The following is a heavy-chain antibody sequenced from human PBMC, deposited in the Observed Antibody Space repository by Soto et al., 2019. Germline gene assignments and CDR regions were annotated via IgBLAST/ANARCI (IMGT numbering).Heavy chain of an antibody. D-gene: IGHD3-10*01. CDR3: ERSGSNARYGSAN. V-gene: IGHV3-33*01. CDR1: GFTFSSYG. Sequence: GGSLRLSCAASGFTFSSYGMHWVSQAPGKGLEWVAVIWYDGSNKYYADSVKGRFTISRDNSKNTLYLQMNSLRAEDTAVYYCERSGSNARYGSANWGQGTLVTVSS. CDR2: IWYDGSNK. J-gene: IGHJ4*02.